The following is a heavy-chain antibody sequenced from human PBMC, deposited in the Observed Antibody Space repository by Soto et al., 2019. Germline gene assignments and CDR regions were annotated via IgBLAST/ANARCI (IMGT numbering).Heavy chain of an antibody. D-gene: IGHD6-13*01. CDR2: IYYSGST. CDR1: GGSISSGGYY. J-gene: IGHJ6*02. CDR3: AREELAGIAAAAPYGMDV. Sequence: QVQLQESGPGLVKPSQTLSLTCTVSGGSISSGGYYWSWIRQHPGKGLEWIGYIYYSGSTYYNPSLKSRVTISVDTSKNQFSLQLSSVTAADTAVYYCAREELAGIAAAAPYGMDVWGQGTTVTVSS. V-gene: IGHV4-31*03.